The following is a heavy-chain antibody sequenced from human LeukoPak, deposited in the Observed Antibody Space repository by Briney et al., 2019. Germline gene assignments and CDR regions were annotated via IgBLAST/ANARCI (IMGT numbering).Heavy chain of an antibody. D-gene: IGHD4-11*01. Sequence: GESLKISCKGSGYSFTSYRIGWVRQMPGKGLEWMGIIYPGDSDTRYSPSFQGQVTISADKSISTAYLRWSSLKASDTAMYYCARGDYSKEYYFDYWGQGTLVTVSS. CDR2: IYPGDSDT. V-gene: IGHV5-51*01. CDR1: GYSFTSYR. J-gene: IGHJ4*02. CDR3: ARGDYSKEYYFDY.